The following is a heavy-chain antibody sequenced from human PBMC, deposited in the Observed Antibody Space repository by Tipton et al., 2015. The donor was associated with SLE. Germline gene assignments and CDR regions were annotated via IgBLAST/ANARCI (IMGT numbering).Heavy chain of an antibody. CDR2: IWYDGSNR. CDR1: GFTFSSYG. J-gene: IGHJ2*01. D-gene: IGHD4-17*01. CDR3: TKDDHCGDNAPRYFDL. Sequence: RSLRLSCAASGFTFSSYGMHWVRQAPGKGLEWVAVIWYDGSNRYYVDSVKGRFTISRDNSKNTLYLQMNSLRAEDTAVYYCTKDDHCGDNAPRYFDLWGRGTLVTVSS. V-gene: IGHV3-30*18.